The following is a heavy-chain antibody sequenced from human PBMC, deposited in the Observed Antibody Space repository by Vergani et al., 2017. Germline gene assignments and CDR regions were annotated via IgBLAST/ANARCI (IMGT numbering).Heavy chain of an antibody. CDR1: GITFKNAW. CDR3: YTDYHDY. J-gene: IGHJ4*02. CDR2: IRSKNDGGTA. D-gene: IGHD2-2*02. Sequence: EVQVVESGGGLIKPGGSLRLSCVVSGITFKNAWINWVRQAPGKGLEWIGRIRSKNDGGTADYAAPLKGRFTISRDDSKDSAFLLLNNLKTEDTAVYFCYTDYHDYWVQGTLVTVSS. V-gene: IGHV3-15*01.